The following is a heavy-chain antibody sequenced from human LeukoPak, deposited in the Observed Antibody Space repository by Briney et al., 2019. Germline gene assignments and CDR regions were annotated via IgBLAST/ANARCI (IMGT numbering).Heavy chain of an antibody. V-gene: IGHV4-30-2*01. D-gene: IGHD3-3*01. CDR2: IYHSGST. J-gene: IGHJ4*02. CDR1: GGSISSGGYS. CDR3: ARRTDFWSGYQFDY. Sequence: SETLSLTCAVSGGSISSGGYSWSWIRQPPGKGLEWIGYIYHSGSTYYNPSLKSRVTISVDRSKNQFSLKLSSVTAADTAVYYCARRTDFWSGYQFDYWGQGTLVTVSS.